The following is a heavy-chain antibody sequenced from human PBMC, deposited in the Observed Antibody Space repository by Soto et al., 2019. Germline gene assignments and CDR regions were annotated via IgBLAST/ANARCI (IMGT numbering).Heavy chain of an antibody. V-gene: IGHV3-15*01. J-gene: IGHJ5*01. D-gene: IGHD4-4*01. CDR1: GLIFRNAW. CDR3: ASEKGWRQSPLDS. CDR2: IKSKSSGGTT. Sequence: LRLSCAASGLIFRNAWMSWVRQAPGKGLEWVGRIKSKSSGGTTDYAAPVEGRVTISRDDSKSTLYLQMTSLTIEDTAVYFCASEKGWRQSPLDSWGQGALVTVSS.